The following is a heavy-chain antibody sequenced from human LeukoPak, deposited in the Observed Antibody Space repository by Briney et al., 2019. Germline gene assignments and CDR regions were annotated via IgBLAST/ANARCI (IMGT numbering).Heavy chain of an antibody. CDR1: GYTFTDYY. CDR2: VDPEDGET. J-gene: IGHJ4*02. CDR3: ATGDYGNRLYYFDY. V-gene: IGHV1-69-2*01. Sequence: ASVKISCKVSGYTFTDYYMHWVQQAPGKGLEWMGLVDPEDGETIYAEKFQGRVTMTTDTSTSTAYMELRSLRSDDTAVYYCATGDYGNRLYYFDYWGQGTLVTVSS. D-gene: IGHD4-17*01.